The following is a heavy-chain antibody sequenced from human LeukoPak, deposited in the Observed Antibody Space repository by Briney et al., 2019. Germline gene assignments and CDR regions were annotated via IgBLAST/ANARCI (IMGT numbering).Heavy chain of an antibody. CDR3: AARGYYDSSGYYLDFDY. CDR2: IIPIFGTA. D-gene: IGHD3-22*01. V-gene: IGHV1-69*05. CDR1: GGTFSSYA. J-gene: IGHJ4*02. Sequence: SVKVSCKASGGTFSSYAISWVRQAPGQGLEWMGGIIPIFGTANYAQKFQGRVTITTDESTSTAYMELSSLRSEDTAVYYCAARGYYDSSGYYLDFDYWGQGTLVTVSS.